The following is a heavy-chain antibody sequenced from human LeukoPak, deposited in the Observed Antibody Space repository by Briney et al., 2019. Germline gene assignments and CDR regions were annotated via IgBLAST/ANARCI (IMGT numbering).Heavy chain of an antibody. CDR2: INHSGST. V-gene: IGHV4-34*01. CDR3: ARRKAGAFDI. CDR1: GSSISSYY. J-gene: IGHJ3*02. Sequence: SETLSLTCTVSGSSISSYYWSWIRQPPGKGLEWIGEINHSGSTNYNPSPKSRITISVDTSKNQFSLKLSSVTAADTAVYYCARRKAGAFDIWGQGTMVTVSS.